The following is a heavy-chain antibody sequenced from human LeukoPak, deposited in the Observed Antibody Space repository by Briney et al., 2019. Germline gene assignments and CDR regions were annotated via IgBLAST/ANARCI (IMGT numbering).Heavy chain of an antibody. V-gene: IGHV4-38-2*02. D-gene: IGHD7-27*01. J-gene: IGHJ3*02. CDR2: IYHSGST. CDR1: GYSISSGYY. Sequence: SETLSLTCSVSGYSISSGYYWGWIRQPPGKGLEWIESIYHSGSTYYNPSLKSRVTMSVDTSKNQFSLKLSSVTAADTAVYYCARDGGAGDSAFDIWGQGTMVTVSS. CDR3: ARDGGAGDSAFDI.